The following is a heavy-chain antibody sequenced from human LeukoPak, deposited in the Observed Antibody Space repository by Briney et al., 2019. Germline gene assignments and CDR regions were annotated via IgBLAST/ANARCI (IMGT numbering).Heavy chain of an antibody. CDR3: ARVLSRHQQMSSSCLDY. Sequence: GGSLRLSCAASGFTFSSYAMSWVRQAPGKGLEWVSYISSSSTIYYADSVKSRFTISRDNSKNTLYLQMNSLRAEDTAVYYCARVLSRHQQMSSSCLDYWGQGTLVTVSS. D-gene: IGHD6-13*01. J-gene: IGHJ4*02. CDR2: ISSSSTI. V-gene: IGHV3-48*04. CDR1: GFTFSSYA.